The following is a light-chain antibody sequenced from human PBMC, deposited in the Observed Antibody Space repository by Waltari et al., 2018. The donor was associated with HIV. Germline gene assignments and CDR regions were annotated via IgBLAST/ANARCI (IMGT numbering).Light chain of an antibody. V-gene: IGKV3-11*01. Sequence: ENVLTQFPATLSLSPGERATLSCRASQSVGNFLVWYQQKPGQAPRLLIYEASNRAAGIPARFSGSGSGTDFTLTISRLEPEDFAVYYCQQRSTWPSTFGQGTKVEIE. CDR3: QQRSTWPST. J-gene: IGKJ1*01. CDR2: EAS. CDR1: QSVGNF.